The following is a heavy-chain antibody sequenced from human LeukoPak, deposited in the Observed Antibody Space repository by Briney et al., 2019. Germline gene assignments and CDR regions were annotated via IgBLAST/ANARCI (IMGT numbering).Heavy chain of an antibody. V-gene: IGHV4-59*01. Sequence: PSETLSLTCTVSGGSISSYYWSWIRQPPGKGLGWIGYIYYSGSTNYNPSLKSRVTISVDTSKNQFSLKLSSVTAADTAVYYCATGEMATISFDYWGQGTLVTVSS. D-gene: IGHD5-24*01. J-gene: IGHJ4*02. CDR3: ATGEMATISFDY. CDR1: GGSISSYY. CDR2: IYYSGST.